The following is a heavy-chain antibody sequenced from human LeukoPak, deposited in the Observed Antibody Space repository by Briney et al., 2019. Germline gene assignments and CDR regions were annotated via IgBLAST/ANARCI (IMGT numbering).Heavy chain of an antibody. CDR2: IWYDGSNK. CDR3: ARSYRDYYDSSGYYYMGYFDY. CDR1: GFTFSSYG. V-gene: IGHV3-33*01. J-gene: IGHJ4*02. D-gene: IGHD3-22*01. Sequence: PGGSLRLPCAASGFTFSSYGMHWVRQAPGKGLEWVAVIWYDGSNKYYADSVKGRFTISRDNSKNTLYLQMNSLRAEDTAVYYCARSYRDYYDSSGYYYMGYFDYWGQGTLVTVSS.